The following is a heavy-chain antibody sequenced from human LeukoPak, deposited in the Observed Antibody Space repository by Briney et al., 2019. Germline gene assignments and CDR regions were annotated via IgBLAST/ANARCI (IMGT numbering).Heavy chain of an antibody. D-gene: IGHD3-22*01. V-gene: IGHV3-48*03. J-gene: IGHJ4*02. CDR3: ARRGYSGSYAYFDY. CDR1: GFTFSSYE. Sequence: GGSLRLSCAASGFTFSSYEMNWVRQAPGKGLEWVSYISSSGSTIYYADSVKGRFTISRENAKNSLYLQMNSLRAGDTAVYYCARRGYSGSYAYFDYWGQGALVTVSS. CDR2: ISSSGSTI.